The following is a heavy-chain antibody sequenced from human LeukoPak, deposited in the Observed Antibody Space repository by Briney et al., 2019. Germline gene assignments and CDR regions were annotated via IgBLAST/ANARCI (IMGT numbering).Heavy chain of an antibody. J-gene: IGHJ6*02. D-gene: IGHD2-15*01. V-gene: IGHV3-64D*09. Sequence: GGSLRLSCSASGFPFSSYAMHWVRQAPGKGLEYVSAISDSGGSTYYTDLMKGRFTTSRDNSKNTLYLQMSSLRAEDTAVYFCVRGYSFGPYGMDVWGQGTSVTVSS. CDR1: GFPFSSYA. CDR2: ISDSGGST. CDR3: VRGYSFGPYGMDV.